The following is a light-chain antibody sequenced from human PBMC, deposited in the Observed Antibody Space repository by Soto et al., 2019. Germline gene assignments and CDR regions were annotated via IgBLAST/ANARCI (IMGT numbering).Light chain of an antibody. J-gene: IGKJ4*01. CDR2: GAF. CDR3: QQYNSWPLT. CDR1: QSVYNN. V-gene: IGKV3D-15*01. Sequence: EVVMTQSPATLSVSPGERATLSCRTSQSVYNNLAWYLKKPGQAPRLLISGAFTRATGIPARFSGSGSGTEFTLTNNSLQSEDFAAYYCQQYNSWPLTFGGGTKVEIK.